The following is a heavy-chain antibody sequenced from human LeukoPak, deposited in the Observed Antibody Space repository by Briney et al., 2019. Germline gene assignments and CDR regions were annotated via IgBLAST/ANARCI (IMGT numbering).Heavy chain of an antibody. CDR1: GFTFSSYW. Sequence: PGGSLRLSCAASGFTFSSYWMHWVRQAPGKGLVWVSRINSDGSSTSYADSVKGRFTISRDNAKNTLYLQMNSLRAEDTAVYYCARGGNGYYFDYWGQGTLVTDSS. CDR3: ARGGNGYYFDY. V-gene: IGHV3-74*01. CDR2: INSDGSST. D-gene: IGHD4-23*01. J-gene: IGHJ4*02.